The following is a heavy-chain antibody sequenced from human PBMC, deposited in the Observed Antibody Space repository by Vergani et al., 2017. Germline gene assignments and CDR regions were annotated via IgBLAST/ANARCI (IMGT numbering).Heavy chain of an antibody. J-gene: IGHJ4*02. CDR3: ARTKYYFDY. CDR2: ISSSGSTI. CDR1: GFTFSSYE. Sequence: EVQLVESGGGLVQPGGSLRLSCAASGFTFSSYEMNWVRQAPGKGLEWVSYISSSGSTIYHADSVKGRFTISRDNAKNSLYLQMNSLRAEDTAVYYCARTKYYFDYWGQGTLVTVSS. V-gene: IGHV3-48*03. D-gene: IGHD2-8*01.